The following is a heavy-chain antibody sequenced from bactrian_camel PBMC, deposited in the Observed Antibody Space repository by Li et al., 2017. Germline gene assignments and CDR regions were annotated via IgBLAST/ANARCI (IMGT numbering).Heavy chain of an antibody. CDR3: ATANYGDSSMDA. D-gene: IGHD6*01. Sequence: DVQLVESGGGSVQPGGSLRLSCATSGFSFSGYTMGWVRQAPGKGLEWVSTISPGGGSTINYAESVKGRFTISRDNAKRTVYLEMNSLKTEDTAMYYCATANYGDSSMDAWGQGTQVTVS. CDR1: GFSFSGYT. J-gene: IGHJ6*01. CDR2: ISPGGGSTI. V-gene: IGHV3S40*01.